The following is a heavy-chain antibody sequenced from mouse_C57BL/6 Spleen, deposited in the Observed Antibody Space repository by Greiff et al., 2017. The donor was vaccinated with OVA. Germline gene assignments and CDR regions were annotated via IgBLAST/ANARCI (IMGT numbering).Heavy chain of an antibody. CDR1: GYTFTDYY. CDR3: ARSASTYYFDY. V-gene: IGHV1-76*01. D-gene: IGHD5-1*01. Sequence: QVHVKQSGAELVRPGASVKLSCKASGYTFTDYYINWVKQRPGQGLEWIARIYPGSGNTYYNEKFKGKATLTAEKSSSTAYMQLSSLTSEDSAVYFCARSASTYYFDYWGQGTTLTVSS. CDR2: IYPGSGNT. J-gene: IGHJ2*01.